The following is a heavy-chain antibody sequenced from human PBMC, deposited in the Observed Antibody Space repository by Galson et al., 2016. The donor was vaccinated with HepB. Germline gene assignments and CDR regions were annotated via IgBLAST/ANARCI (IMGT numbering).Heavy chain of an antibody. Sequence: SVKVSCKASGGTFSTSAIIWVRQAPGQGLEWMGGIIPIFSVANYAQKFQDRVTITADKSTSTAYMELSGLRSEDTAVYYCARPSGSGWYYFDYWGQGTLVTVSS. CDR1: GGTFSTSA. CDR3: ARPSGSGWYYFDY. D-gene: IGHD6-19*01. V-gene: IGHV1-69*10. J-gene: IGHJ4*02. CDR2: IIPIFSVA.